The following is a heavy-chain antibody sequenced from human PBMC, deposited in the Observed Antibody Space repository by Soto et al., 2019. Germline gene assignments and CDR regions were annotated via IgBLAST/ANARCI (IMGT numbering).Heavy chain of an antibody. V-gene: IGHV4-4*02. CDR1: GGSISSSNW. CDR2: IYHSGST. Sequence: QVQLQESGPGLVKPSGTLSLTCAVSGGSISSSNWWSWVRQPPGKGLEWIGEIYHSGSTNYNPSLTSRVTISVDKSKHQFSLRLSSVTAADTAVYYCASLPATSDFDYWGRGTLVTVSS. J-gene: IGHJ4*02. D-gene: IGHD2-2*01. CDR3: ASLPATSDFDY.